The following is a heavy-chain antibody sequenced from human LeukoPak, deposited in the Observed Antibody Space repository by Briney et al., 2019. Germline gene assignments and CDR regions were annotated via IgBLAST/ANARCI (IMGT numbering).Heavy chain of an antibody. Sequence: GGSLRLSCAASGFTFSTYSMNWVRQAPGKGLEWVSSISGSSSYIYYADSVKGRFTISRDNAKNSLYLQMNSLRAEDTAVYYCARGSGPRWYFDYWGQGTLVTVSS. CDR1: GFTFSTYS. D-gene: IGHD6-19*01. CDR3: ARGSGPRWYFDY. CDR2: ISGSSSYI. J-gene: IGHJ4*02. V-gene: IGHV3-21*01.